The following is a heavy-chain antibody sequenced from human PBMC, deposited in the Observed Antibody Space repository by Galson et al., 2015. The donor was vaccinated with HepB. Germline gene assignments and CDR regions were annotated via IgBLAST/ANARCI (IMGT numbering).Heavy chain of an antibody. J-gene: IGHJ4*02. V-gene: IGHV3-11*01. CDR2: ISSSGRTI. CDR1: GFTFSDYY. CDR3: VRGLEWLLYPDY. D-gene: IGHD3-3*01. Sequence: SLRLSCAASGFTFSDYYMSWIRQAPGKGLEWISYISSSGRTIYYPDSVKGRFTIARDNAKKSLYLQMNSLRAEDTALYYCVRGLEWLLYPDYWGQGTLVTVSS.